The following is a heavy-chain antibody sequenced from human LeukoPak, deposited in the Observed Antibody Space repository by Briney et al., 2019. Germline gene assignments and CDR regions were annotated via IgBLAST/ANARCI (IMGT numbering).Heavy chain of an antibody. J-gene: IGHJ4*02. CDR3: ARPYRGYSPFDY. V-gene: IGHV5-51*01. CDR1: GYSFTSYW. CDR2: IYPGDSDA. Sequence: GESLKISCRGSGYSFTSYWIGWVRQMPGKGLKWMGIIYPGDSDARYSPSFQGQVTISADQSISTAYLQWSSLKASDTAMYYCARPYRGYSPFDYWGQGTLVTVSS. D-gene: IGHD5-18*01.